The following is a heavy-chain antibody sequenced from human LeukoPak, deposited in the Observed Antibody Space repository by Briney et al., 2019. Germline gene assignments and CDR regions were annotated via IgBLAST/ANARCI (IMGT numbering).Heavy chain of an antibody. V-gene: IGHV4-4*07. CDR3: ARAVGAAGNYYYYGMDV. D-gene: IGHD6-13*01. CDR1: GGSISSYY. J-gene: IGHJ6*02. Sequence: SETLSLTCTVSGGSISSYYWSWIRQPAGKGLEWIGRIYTSGSTNYNPSLKSRVTMSVDTSKSQFSLKLSSVTAADTAVYYCARAVGAAGNYYYYGMDVWGQGTTVTVSS. CDR2: IYTSGST.